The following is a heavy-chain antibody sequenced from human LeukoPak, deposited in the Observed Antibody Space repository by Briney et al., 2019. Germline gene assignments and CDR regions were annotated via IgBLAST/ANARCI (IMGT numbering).Heavy chain of an antibody. Sequence: GASVKVSCKASGYTFTDYYTHWVRQAPGQGLEWMGWINANSGVTNYPQKFQGRVTMTRDTSITTAYMELKSLRSDDTAVFYCARGPFRNVDTAMIASRFDPWGQGTLVTVSS. CDR3: ARGPFRNVDTAMIASRFDP. J-gene: IGHJ5*02. CDR1: GYTFTDYY. D-gene: IGHD5-18*01. CDR2: INANSGVT. V-gene: IGHV1-2*02.